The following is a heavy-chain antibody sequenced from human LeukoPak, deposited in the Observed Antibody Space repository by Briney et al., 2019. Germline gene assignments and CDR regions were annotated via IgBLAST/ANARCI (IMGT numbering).Heavy chain of an antibody. CDR2: ISFDGSNK. D-gene: IGHD6-19*01. CDR1: GFTFSSYW. J-gene: IGHJ4*02. V-gene: IGHV3-30*03. CDR3: AREQWLVLNYFDS. Sequence: PGGSLRLSCAASGFTFSSYWMSWVRQAPGKGLEWVALISFDGSNKYYADSVKGRFTISRDNSKNTLSLQMNSLRAEDTAVYYCAREQWLVLNYFDSWGQGTLVTVSS.